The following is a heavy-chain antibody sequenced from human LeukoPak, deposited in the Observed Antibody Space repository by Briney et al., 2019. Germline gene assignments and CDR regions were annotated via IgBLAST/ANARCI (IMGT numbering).Heavy chain of an antibody. CDR2: FDPEDGET. V-gene: IGHV1-24*01. CDR1: GYTLTELS. Sequence: ASVKVSCKVSGYTLTELSMHWVRQAPGKGLEWMGGFDPEDGETIYAQKFQGRVTMTEDTSTDTAYMELSSLRSEDTAVYYCATVPGGSGSYDPSLEAFDIWGQGTMVIVSS. D-gene: IGHD3-10*01. J-gene: IGHJ3*02. CDR3: ATVPGGSGSYDPSLEAFDI.